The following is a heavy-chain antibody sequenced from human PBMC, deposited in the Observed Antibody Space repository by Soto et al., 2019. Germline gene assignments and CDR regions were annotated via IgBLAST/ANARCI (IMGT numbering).Heavy chain of an antibody. V-gene: IGHV3-23*01. CDR3: AKGNAVAGNDY. CDR1: GFTFSIYA. J-gene: IGHJ4*02. CDR2: MSGSGGST. D-gene: IGHD6-19*01. Sequence: GGSLRLSCAASGFTFSIYAMSWVRQAPGKGLEWVSAMSGSGGSTYYADSVKGRFTISRDNSKNTLYLQLNSLRAEDTAVYYCAKGNAVAGNDYWGQGTLVTVSS.